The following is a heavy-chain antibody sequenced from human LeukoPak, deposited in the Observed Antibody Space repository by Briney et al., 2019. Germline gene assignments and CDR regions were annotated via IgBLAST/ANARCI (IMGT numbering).Heavy chain of an antibody. V-gene: IGHV3-23*01. CDR2: ISASGDST. J-gene: IGHJ1*01. CDR3: ANARDGYKYFQH. CDR1: GFTFSSYV. D-gene: IGHD5-24*01. Sequence: GGSLRLSCAASGFTFSSYVMRWVRQAPGKGLEWVSTISASGDSTHYADSVKGRFTISRDTSENTLYLRMNSLRAEDTAVYYCANARDGYKYFQHWGQGTLVTVSS.